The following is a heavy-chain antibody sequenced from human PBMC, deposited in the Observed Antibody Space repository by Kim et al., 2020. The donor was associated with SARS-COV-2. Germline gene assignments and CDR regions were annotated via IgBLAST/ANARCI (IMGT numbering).Heavy chain of an antibody. CDR2: IYPGDSDT. J-gene: IGHJ3*02. CDR1: GYSFTSYW. CDR3: ARPAGGYGDYRDAFDI. V-gene: IGHV5-51*01. D-gene: IGHD4-17*01. Sequence: GESLKISCKGSGYSFTSYWIGWVRQMPGKGLEWMGIIYPGDSDTRYSPSFQGQVTISADKSISTAYLQWSSLKASDTAMYYCARPAGGYGDYRDAFDIWGQGTMVTVSS.